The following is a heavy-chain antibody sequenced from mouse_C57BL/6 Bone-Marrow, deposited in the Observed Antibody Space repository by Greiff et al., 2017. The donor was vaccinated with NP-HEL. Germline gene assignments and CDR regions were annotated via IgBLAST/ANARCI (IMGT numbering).Heavy chain of an antibody. V-gene: IGHV2-2*01. J-gene: IGHJ2*01. Sequence: QVQLKESGPGLVQPSQSLSITCTASGFSLTSYGVHWVRQSPGKGLEWLGVIWSGGSTDYNAAFISSLSISKDNSKSQVFFKMSSLQADDTAIYYCARKGIYSYFDYWGQGTTLTVSS. CDR1: GFSLTSYG. CDR2: IWSGGST. D-gene: IGHD1-3*01. CDR3: ARKGIYSYFDY.